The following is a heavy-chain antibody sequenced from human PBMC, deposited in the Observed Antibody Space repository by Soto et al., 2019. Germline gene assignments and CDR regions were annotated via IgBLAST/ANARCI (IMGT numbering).Heavy chain of an antibody. CDR3: ARDAPWELYDYGDYLVHY. CDR2: ISAYNGNT. Sequence: ASVKVSCTASGYTFTSYGISWVRQAPGQGLEWMGWISAYNGNTNYAQKLQGRVTMTTDTSTSTAYMELRSLRSDDTAVYYCARDAPWELYDYGDYLVHYWGQGTLVTVSS. V-gene: IGHV1-18*01. D-gene: IGHD4-17*01. CDR1: GYTFTSYG. J-gene: IGHJ4*02.